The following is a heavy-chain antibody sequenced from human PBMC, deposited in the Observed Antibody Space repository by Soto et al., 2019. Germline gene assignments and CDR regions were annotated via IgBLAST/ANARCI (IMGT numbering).Heavy chain of an antibody. CDR1: GCSISSWGYY. Sequence: SETLSLTCTVSGCSISSWGYYWSLIRQHPGKGLEWVGYIYYSGSTYYNPSLKSRVTISVDTSKNQFSLKLSSVTAADTAVYYCARVALTYYYDSSGRSPLGFDYWGQGTLVTVPP. CDR3: ARVALTYYYDSSGRSPLGFDY. CDR2: IYYSGST. J-gene: IGHJ4*02. V-gene: IGHV4-31*03. D-gene: IGHD3-22*01.